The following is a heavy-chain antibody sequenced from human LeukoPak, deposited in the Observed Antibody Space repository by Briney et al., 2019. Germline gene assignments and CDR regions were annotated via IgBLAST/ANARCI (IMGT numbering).Heavy chain of an antibody. D-gene: IGHD3-22*01. CDR3: AKDRYDSSGYYLFDC. V-gene: IGHV3-23*01. Sequence: GGSLRLSCAASGFTFSDYWMTWVRQAPGKGLEWVSAISGGGGGTFYADSVKGRFTISRDNSKNTLYLQMNSLRAEDTAVYYCAKDRYDSSGYYLFDCWGQGTLVTVSS. CDR1: GFTFSDYW. J-gene: IGHJ4*02. CDR2: ISGGGGGT.